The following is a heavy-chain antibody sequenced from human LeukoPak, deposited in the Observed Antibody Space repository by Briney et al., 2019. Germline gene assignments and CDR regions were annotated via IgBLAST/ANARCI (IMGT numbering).Heavy chain of an antibody. Sequence: SETLSLTCTVSGGSISTSNYYWSWIRQPPGKGLEWIVNIFYSGSTYYNPSLKSPVTISVATSQNHFYLNLRPVTAADTAFYYCARHPPASRPADAIFGEYNWFDPWGQGTLVTVSS. CDR2: IFYSGST. CDR1: GGSISTSNYY. CDR3: ARHPPASRPADAIFGEYNWFDP. J-gene: IGHJ5*02. D-gene: IGHD3-10*02. V-gene: IGHV4-39*01.